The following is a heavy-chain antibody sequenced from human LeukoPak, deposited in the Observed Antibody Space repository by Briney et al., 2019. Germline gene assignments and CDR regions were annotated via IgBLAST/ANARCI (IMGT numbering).Heavy chain of an antibody. CDR2: INHSGST. Sequence: SETLSLTCAVYGGSFSGYYWIWIRQLPGKGLEWIGEINHSGSTNYNPSLKSRVTISVDTSKNQFSLRLSSVTAADTGVYYCARVVRGYLRYYYYYYYMDVWGKGTTVTVSS. CDR1: GGSFSGYY. CDR3: ARVVRGYLRYYYYYYYMDV. J-gene: IGHJ6*03. D-gene: IGHD3-10*01. V-gene: IGHV4-34*01.